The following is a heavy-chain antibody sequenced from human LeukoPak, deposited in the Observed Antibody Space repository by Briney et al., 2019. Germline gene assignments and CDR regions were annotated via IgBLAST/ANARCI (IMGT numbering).Heavy chain of an antibody. J-gene: IGHJ3*02. CDR2: ISYDGSNK. V-gene: IGHV3-30*04. CDR1: GFTFSSYA. D-gene: IGHD3-3*01. Sequence: QTGGSLILSCAASGFTFSSYAMSWVRQAPGKGLEWVAVISYDGSNKYYADSVKGRFTISRDNSKNTLYLQMNSLRAEDTAVYYCARGAIFGVVITRSAFDIWGQGTMVTVSS. CDR3: ARGAIFGVVITRSAFDI.